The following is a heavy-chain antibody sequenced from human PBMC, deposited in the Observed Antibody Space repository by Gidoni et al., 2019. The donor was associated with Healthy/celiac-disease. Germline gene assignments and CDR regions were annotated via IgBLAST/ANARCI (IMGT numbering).Heavy chain of an antibody. CDR2: IYHSGST. V-gene: IGHV4-38-2*01. J-gene: IGHJ4*02. CDR3: ASIEGQWQPFDY. Sequence: QVQLQESGPGLVKPSETLSLTCAVSGYSINSGYYWGWIRQPPGTGLEWIGSIYHSGSTYYNPSLKSRVTISVDTSKNQFSLKLSSVTAADTAVYYCASIEGQWQPFDYWGQGTLVTVSS. CDR1: GYSINSGYY. D-gene: IGHD6-19*01.